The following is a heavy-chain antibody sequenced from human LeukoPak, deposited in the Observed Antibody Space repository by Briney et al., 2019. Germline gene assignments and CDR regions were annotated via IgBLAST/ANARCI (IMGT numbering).Heavy chain of an antibody. CDR2: INSDGSTT. V-gene: IGHV3-74*01. Sequence: GGSLTLSCAASGFTFSSYWMHWVRHAPGKWLVWVSRINSDGSTTSYADSVMGRFTISRDNAKNTLYLQLNSLRAEDTAVYYCVREPQAEYYFDYWGQGTLVTVSS. D-gene: IGHD1-14*01. CDR1: GFTFSSYW. J-gene: IGHJ4*02. CDR3: VREPQAEYYFDY.